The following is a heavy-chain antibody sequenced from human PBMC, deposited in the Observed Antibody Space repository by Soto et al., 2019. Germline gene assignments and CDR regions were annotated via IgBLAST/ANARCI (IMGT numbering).Heavy chain of an antibody. J-gene: IGHJ4*02. CDR2: IQEDGREP. CDR3: ARTRGY. CDR1: GFTFSGGYW. V-gene: IGHV3-7*03. Sequence: EVLVVESGGGLVQPGGSLRLYCAVSGFTFSGGYWMKWVRQAPGKGLEWVATIQEDGREPYSVDSVKGRFNISRDSAKNSLYLQMNSLRVEDTAVYYCARTRGYWGQGTLVTVSS.